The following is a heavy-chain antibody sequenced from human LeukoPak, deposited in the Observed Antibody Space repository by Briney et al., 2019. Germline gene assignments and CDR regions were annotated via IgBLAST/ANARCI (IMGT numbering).Heavy chain of an antibody. J-gene: IGHJ6*02. CDR1: GGSISSYY. V-gene: IGHV4-59*01. CDR2: IYYSGST. Sequence: PSETLSLTCTVSGGSISSYYWSWIRQPPGKGLEWIGYIYYSGSTNYNPSLKSRVTISVDTSKNQFSLKLSSVTAADTAVYYCARDTRQWLAGYYYYGMDVWGQGTMVTVSS. D-gene: IGHD6-19*01. CDR3: ARDTRQWLAGYYYYGMDV.